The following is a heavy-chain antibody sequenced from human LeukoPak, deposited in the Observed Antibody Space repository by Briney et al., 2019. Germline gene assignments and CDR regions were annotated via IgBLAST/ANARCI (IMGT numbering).Heavy chain of an antibody. V-gene: IGHV1-8*01. J-gene: IGHJ6*02. D-gene: IGHD4-17*01. CDR1: GYTFTSYD. Sequence: ASVTVSCKASGYTFTSYDINWVRQATGQGLEWMGWMNPNSGNTGYAQKFQGRVTMTRNTSISTAYMELSSPRSENTAVYYCATWANTVTTVYYYGMDVWGQGTTVTVSS. CDR3: ATWANTVTTVYYYGMDV. CDR2: MNPNSGNT.